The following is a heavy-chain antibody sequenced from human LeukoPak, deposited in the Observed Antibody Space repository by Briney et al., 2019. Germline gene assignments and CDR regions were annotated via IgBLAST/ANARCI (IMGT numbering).Heavy chain of an antibody. CDR3: AKVEKSLWFGLLNY. CDR2: IQFDGSSA. Sequence: PGGSLRLSCAASGFTFGSYGMHWVRQAPGKGLEWVAFIQFDGSSAYYADSVKGRFTFSRDNSKNTLYLQLNSLRAEDTAVYYCAKVEKSLWFGLLNYWGQGTLVTVSS. J-gene: IGHJ4*02. V-gene: IGHV3-30*02. CDR1: GFTFGSYG. D-gene: IGHD3-10*01.